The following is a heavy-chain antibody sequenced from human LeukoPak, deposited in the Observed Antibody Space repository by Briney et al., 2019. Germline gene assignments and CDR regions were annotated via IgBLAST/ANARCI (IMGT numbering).Heavy chain of an antibody. Sequence: GGSLRLSCAASGFTFSSYWMHWVRQAPGKGLVWVSRINSDWSSTSYADSVKGRFTISRDNAKNTLYLQMNSLRAEDTAVYYCARERYYYGSGSLLDYWGQGTLVTVSS. V-gene: IGHV3-74*01. D-gene: IGHD3-10*01. CDR2: INSDWSST. CDR1: GFTFSSYW. J-gene: IGHJ4*02. CDR3: ARERYYYGSGSLLDY.